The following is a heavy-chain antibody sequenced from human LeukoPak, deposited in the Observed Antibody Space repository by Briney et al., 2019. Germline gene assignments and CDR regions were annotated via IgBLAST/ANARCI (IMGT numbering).Heavy chain of an antibody. Sequence: GGSLRLSCAASESTFSSYWMSWVRQAPGKGLEWVASIKQDGSEKYYVDSVKGRVTISRDNTKNSLYLQMNSLRAEDTAVYYCAKENNWRYFDYWGQGTLVTVSS. D-gene: IGHD1-1*01. CDR3: AKENNWRYFDY. CDR2: IKQDGSEK. CDR1: ESTFSSYW. J-gene: IGHJ4*02. V-gene: IGHV3-7*03.